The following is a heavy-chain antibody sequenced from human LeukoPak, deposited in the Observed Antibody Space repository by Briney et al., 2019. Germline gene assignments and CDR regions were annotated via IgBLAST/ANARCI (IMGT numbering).Heavy chain of an antibody. CDR1: GYTFTSYY. V-gene: IGHV1-46*01. J-gene: IGHJ5*02. Sequence: ASVKVSCKASGYTFTSYYMHWVRQAPGQGLEWMGIINPSGGSTSYAQKFQGRVTMTRDTSTSTVYMELSSLRSEDTAVYYCARDFIGYCSGGGCLFRWFDPWGQGTLVTVSS. D-gene: IGHD2-15*01. CDR3: ARDFIGYCSGGGCLFRWFDP. CDR2: INPSGGST.